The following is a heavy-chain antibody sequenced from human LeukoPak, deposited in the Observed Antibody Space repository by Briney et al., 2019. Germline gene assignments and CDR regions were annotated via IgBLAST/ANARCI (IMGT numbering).Heavy chain of an antibody. CDR3: ARIKAGWNLTFDL. Sequence: PSETLSLTCTVSGYSISSGYYWGWIRQPPGKGLEWIGSIYHSGSTYYNPSLKSRVTISVDTSKNQFSLKLSSVTAADTAVYYCARIKAGWNLTFDLWGRGTLVTVSS. CDR2: IYHSGST. CDR1: GYSISSGYY. D-gene: IGHD1-1*01. J-gene: IGHJ2*01. V-gene: IGHV4-38-2*02.